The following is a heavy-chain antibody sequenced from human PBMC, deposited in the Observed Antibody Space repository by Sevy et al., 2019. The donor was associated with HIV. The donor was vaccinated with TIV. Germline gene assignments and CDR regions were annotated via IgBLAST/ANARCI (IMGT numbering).Heavy chain of an antibody. J-gene: IGHJ5*02. CDR1: GGSISTYY. D-gene: IGHD3-16*01. CDR3: ARDRRLYPYTSGVGLDP. Sequence: SETLSLTCSVSGGSISTYYWSWIRQSPGKGLEWIGHVHSYGITNYNPSLESPVTISVDPSKSQFSLTLISVTAADTAVYYCARDRRLYPYTSGVGLDPWGQGTLVTVSS. V-gene: IGHV4-59*13. CDR2: VHSYGIT.